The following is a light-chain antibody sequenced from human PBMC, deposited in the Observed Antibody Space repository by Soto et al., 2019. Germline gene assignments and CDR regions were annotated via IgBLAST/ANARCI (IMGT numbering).Light chain of an antibody. CDR2: DAS. CDR3: QQRSIWVT. J-gene: IGKJ4*01. Sequence: EVVLTQSPTTLSLSPGDRATLSCRASQSVSSYLAWYQQKPGQAPRLLIYDASKRATGIPARFSGSGSGTDFTLTISSLEPEDFAVYYCQQRSIWVTFGRGTKVEIK. CDR1: QSVSSY. V-gene: IGKV3-11*01.